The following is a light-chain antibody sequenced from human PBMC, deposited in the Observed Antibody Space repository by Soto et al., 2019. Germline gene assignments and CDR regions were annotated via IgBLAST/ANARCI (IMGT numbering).Light chain of an antibody. Sequence: EIVMTQSPAPLSVSSGERATLSCRASQSVSSNLAWYQQKPGQAPRLLIYGASTRATGIPARFSGSGSGTEFTLTISSLQSEDFAVYYCQQYNNWPLTFGGGTKVDIK. CDR1: QSVSSN. J-gene: IGKJ4*01. CDR3: QQYNNWPLT. V-gene: IGKV3-15*01. CDR2: GAS.